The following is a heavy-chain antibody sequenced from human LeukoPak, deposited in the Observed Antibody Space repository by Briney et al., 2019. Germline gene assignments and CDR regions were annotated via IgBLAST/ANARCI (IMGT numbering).Heavy chain of an antibody. J-gene: IGHJ4*02. CDR3: ARGDGIAVAGTEAY. CDR1: GGTFSSYA. CDR2: IIPIFGTA. Sequence: SVKVSCKASGGTFSSYAISWVRQAPGQGLEWMGGIIPIFGTANYAQKFQGRVTITADESTSTAYMELSSLRSEDTAVYYCARGDGIAVAGTEAYWGQGTLVTVSS. V-gene: IGHV1-69*13. D-gene: IGHD6-19*01.